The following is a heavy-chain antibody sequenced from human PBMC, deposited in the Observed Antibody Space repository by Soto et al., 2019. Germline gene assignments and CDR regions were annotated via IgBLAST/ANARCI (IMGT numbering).Heavy chain of an antibody. V-gene: IGHV4-39*01. Sequence: SETLSLTCTVSGGSISSSSYYWGWIRQPPGKGLEWIGSIYYSGSTYYNPSLKSRVTISVDTSKNQFSLKLSSVPAADTAVYYCARPTGPMVRGVITNRFDTWGQGTLVRVYS. CDR3: ARPTGPMVRGVITNRFDT. J-gene: IGHJ5*02. CDR1: GGSISSSSYY. CDR2: IYYSGST. D-gene: IGHD3-10*01.